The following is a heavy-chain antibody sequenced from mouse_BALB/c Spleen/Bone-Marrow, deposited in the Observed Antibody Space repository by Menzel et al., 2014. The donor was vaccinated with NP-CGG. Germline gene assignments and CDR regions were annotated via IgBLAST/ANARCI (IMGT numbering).Heavy chain of an antibody. CDR1: GFNIKDTY. D-gene: IGHD2-4*01. CDR3: ARDYDYFFDY. CDR2: IDPANGNT. V-gene: IGHV14-3*02. Sequence: VQLKESGAELVKPGASVKLSCTASGFNIKDTYMHWVKQRPEQGLEWIGWIDPANGNTKYDPNFQGKATITADTSSNTAYLQLSGLTSEDTAVYYCARDYDYFFDYWGQGTTLTVSS. J-gene: IGHJ2*01.